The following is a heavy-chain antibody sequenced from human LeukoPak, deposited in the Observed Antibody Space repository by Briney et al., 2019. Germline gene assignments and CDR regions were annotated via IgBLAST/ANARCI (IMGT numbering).Heavy chain of an antibody. D-gene: IGHD3-9*01. CDR3: ASTYYDILTGYSFEY. J-gene: IGHJ4*02. V-gene: IGHV4-61*02. CDR1: GGSISSGSYY. Sequence: PSETLSLTCTVSGGSISSGSYYWSWIRQPAGKGLEWIGRIYTSGSTNYKPSLKSRVSISVDTSKNQFSLKLNSVTAADTAIYYCASTYYDILTGYSFEYWGQGTLVTVSS. CDR2: IYTSGST.